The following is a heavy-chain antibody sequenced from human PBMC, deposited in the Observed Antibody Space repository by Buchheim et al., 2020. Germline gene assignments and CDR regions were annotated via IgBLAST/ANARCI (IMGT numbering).Heavy chain of an antibody. Sequence: EVQLVESGGGLVQPGRSLRLSCTASGFTFGDYAMSWFRQAPGKGLEWVGFIRSKAYGGTTEYAASVKGRFTISRDDSKSIAYLQMNSLKTEDTAVHYCTRALRYFDWLLYGGYYFDYWGQGTL. J-gene: IGHJ4*02. CDR1: GFTFGDYA. V-gene: IGHV3-49*03. CDR2: IRSKAYGGTT. CDR3: TRALRYFDWLLYGGYYFDY. D-gene: IGHD3-9*01.